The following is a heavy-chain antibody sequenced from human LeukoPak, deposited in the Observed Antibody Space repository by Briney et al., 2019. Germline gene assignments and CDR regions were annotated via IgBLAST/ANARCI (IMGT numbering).Heavy chain of an antibody. Sequence: SVKVSCKASGGTFSSYPISWVRQAPGQGLEWMGSIIPIRGLASYAQKFQVRVTITADNSTSSAYMELSSLRSEDTALYYCATRGSYGGPNLDCCGQGTLVTVSS. CDR1: GGTFSSYP. CDR3: ATRGSYGGPNLDC. CDR2: IIPIRGLA. V-gene: IGHV1-69*02. J-gene: IGHJ4*02. D-gene: IGHD4-23*01.